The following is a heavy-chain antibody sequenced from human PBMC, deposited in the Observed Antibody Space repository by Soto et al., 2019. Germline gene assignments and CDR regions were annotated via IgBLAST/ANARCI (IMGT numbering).Heavy chain of an antibody. Sequence: QVQLQESGPGLLKPSQTLSHTCTVSGGSISSGGYYWSWIRQHPGKGLEWSGYIYYSGSTYYNPSLKSRVTISVDTSKNQFSLKLSSVTAADTAVYYCARSSTSANYFDYWGQGTLVTVSS. J-gene: IGHJ4*02. V-gene: IGHV4-31*03. CDR2: IYYSGST. D-gene: IGHD2-2*01. CDR3: ARSSTSANYFDY. CDR1: GGSISSGGYY.